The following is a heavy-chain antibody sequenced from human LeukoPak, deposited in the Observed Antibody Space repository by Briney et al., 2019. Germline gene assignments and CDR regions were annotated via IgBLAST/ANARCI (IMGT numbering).Heavy chain of an antibody. CDR1: GFTFSSYG. V-gene: IGHV3-30*03. Sequence: GGSLRLSCAASGFTFSSYGMHWVRQAPGKGLEWVAVISYDGSNKYYADSVKGRFTISRDNSKNTLYLQMNSLRAEDTAVYYCARERRASFDYWGQGTLVTVSS. CDR3: ARERRASFDY. CDR2: ISYDGSNK. J-gene: IGHJ4*02.